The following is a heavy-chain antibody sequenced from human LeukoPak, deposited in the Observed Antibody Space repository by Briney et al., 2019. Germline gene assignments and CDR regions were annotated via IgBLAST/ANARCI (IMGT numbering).Heavy chain of an antibody. J-gene: IGHJ4*02. CDR2: IRYDGSNK. CDR1: GFTFSSYA. Sequence: GGSLRLSCAASGFTFSSYAMHWVRQAPGKGLEWVAFIRYDGSNKFYADSVKGRFTISRDNSKNTVYLQMNSLRGEDTAIYYCAKDLTTVTSQGDYWGQGTLVTVSS. CDR3: AKDLTTVTSQGDY. V-gene: IGHV3-30*02. D-gene: IGHD4-17*01.